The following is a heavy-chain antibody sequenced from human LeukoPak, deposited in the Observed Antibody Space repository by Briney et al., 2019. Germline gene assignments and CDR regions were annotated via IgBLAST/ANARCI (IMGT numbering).Heavy chain of an antibody. CDR3: AGVVDYGDYYFDY. CDR1: GFNPRHYW. V-gene: IGHV3-7*04. J-gene: IGHJ4*02. CDR2: VKADGRET. Sequence: GGSLRLSCEASGFNPRHYWMSWVRQAPGKGLEWVANVKADGRETYYVDSVKGRFTISRDNAKNSLYLQMNSLRAEDTAVYYCAGVVDYGDYYFDYWAREPWSLSPQ. D-gene: IGHD4-17*01.